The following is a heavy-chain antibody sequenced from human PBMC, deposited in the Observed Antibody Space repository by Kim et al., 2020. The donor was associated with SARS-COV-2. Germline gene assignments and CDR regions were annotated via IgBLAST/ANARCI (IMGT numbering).Heavy chain of an antibody. CDR3: ARDGGYSGNETMGIYFD. D-gene: IGHD5-12*01. CDR2: ISSSSSYI. J-gene: IGHJ4*01. CDR1: GFTFSSYS. Sequence: GGSLRLSCAASGFTFSSYSMNWVRQAPGKGLEWVSSISSSSSYINYADSVKGRFTISRDNAKNSLYLQMNSLKAEDTAVYYCARDGGYSGNETMGIYFD. V-gene: IGHV3-21*01.